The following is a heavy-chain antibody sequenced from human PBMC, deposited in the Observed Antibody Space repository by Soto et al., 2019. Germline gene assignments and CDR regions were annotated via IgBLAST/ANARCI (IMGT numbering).Heavy chain of an antibody. J-gene: IGHJ6*02. CDR3: ARDRGYDAHDYYYNAMDV. D-gene: IGHD2-15*01. CDR2: IRGFSPYT. CDR1: GFTFRTYT. Sequence: GGSLRLSCVASGFTFRTYTMNWVRQAPGKGLEWVSGIRGFSPYTFYAESVKGRFTISRDDAKNSLYLQMNSLGVEDTAVYYCARDRGYDAHDYYYNAMDVWGQGTTVTVSS. V-gene: IGHV3-21*01.